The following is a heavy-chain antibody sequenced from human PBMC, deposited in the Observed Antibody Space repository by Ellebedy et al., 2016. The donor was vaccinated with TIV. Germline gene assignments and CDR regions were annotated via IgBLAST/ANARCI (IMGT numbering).Heavy chain of an antibody. J-gene: IGHJ4*02. CDR1: GYSFTSYG. Sequence: AASVKVSCKASGYSFTSYGINWVRQAPGLGLEWMGWISAYNGHTNYAQKFQGRVTLTTDSSTSTAYMELRSLRSDDTAVYYCARDGACGGDCYGDNYWGQGSLVTVSS. CDR3: ARDGACGGDCYGDNY. V-gene: IGHV1-18*04. D-gene: IGHD2-21*02. CDR2: ISAYNGHT.